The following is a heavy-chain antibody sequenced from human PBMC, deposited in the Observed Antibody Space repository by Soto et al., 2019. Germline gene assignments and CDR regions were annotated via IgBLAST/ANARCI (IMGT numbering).Heavy chain of an antibody. D-gene: IGHD3-9*01. CDR2: IFVTSTTI. V-gene: IGHV3-11*04. CDR1: GFTFSDYY. J-gene: IGHJ4*02. CDR3: ARDKDWAFDY. Sequence: PGGSLRLSCAASGFTFSDYYIHWIRQAPGKGLEWISYIFVTSTTIYYADSVKGRFTVSRDNTQNSLFLLMNSLRAEDTATYYCARDKDWAFDYWGQGTLVTVSS.